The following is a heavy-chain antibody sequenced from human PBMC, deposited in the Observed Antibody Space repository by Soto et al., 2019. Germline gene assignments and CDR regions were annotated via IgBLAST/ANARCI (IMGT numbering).Heavy chain of an antibody. Sequence: TPSHTRTVYRGSVSGVKAYWTWIRQPPGKGLEWIGYIFYRGSTSYNPSLRSRVSISMDTSKNQFSLTLSSVTAADTSVDACATSYRRNGMDFLVQGSTVTGSS. CDR1: RGSVSGVKAY. J-gene: IGHJ6*02. CDR2: IFYRGST. V-gene: IGHV4-30-4*01. CDR3: ATSYRRNGMDF. D-gene: IGHD1-26*01.